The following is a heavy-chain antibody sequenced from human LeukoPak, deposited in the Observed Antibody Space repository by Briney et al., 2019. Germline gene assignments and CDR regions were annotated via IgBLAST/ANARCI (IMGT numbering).Heavy chain of an antibody. Sequence: PGGSLRLSCAASGFTFSSYAMSWVRQAPGKGLEWVSAISGSGGGTYYADSVKGRFTISRDNPKNTLYLQMNSRRAEDTAVYYCAKDRSVWGSYRFFDYWGQGTLVTVSS. V-gene: IGHV3-23*01. CDR3: AKDRSVWGSYRFFDY. CDR1: GFTFSSYA. CDR2: ISGSGGGT. J-gene: IGHJ4*02. D-gene: IGHD3-16*02.